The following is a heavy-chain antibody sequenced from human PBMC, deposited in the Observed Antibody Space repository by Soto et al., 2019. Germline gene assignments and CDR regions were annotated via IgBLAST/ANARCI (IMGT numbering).Heavy chain of an antibody. V-gene: IGHV4-4*02. CDR2: IHRSGAT. J-gene: IGHJ2*01. D-gene: IGHD2-15*01. Sequence: QVQLQESGPGLVKPSGTLSLTCDVSRVSMNSGHWWSWVRQPPGKGLEWVRHIHRSGATNFNPYLRGRVAISLDESTDQFALNRNSVTAAYTAVYYCVRVVRRWYFDFWGRGTLVSVSS. CDR1: RVSMNSGHW. CDR3: VRVVRRWYFDF.